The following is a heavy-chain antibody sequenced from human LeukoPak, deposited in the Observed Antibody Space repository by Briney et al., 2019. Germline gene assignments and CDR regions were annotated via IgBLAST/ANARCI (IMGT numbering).Heavy chain of an antibody. J-gene: IGHJ4*02. D-gene: IGHD6-13*01. CDR3: AKDPARRSIAAAGRDY. CDR1: GFTFSNYW. CDR2: LNADGNSI. V-gene: IGHV3-74*01. Sequence: GGSLRLSCAASGFTFSNYWMHWVRQAPGKGLVWVSRLNADGNSITYADSVRGRFTISRDNAKNTVHLQMNSLRAEDTAVYYCAKDPARRSIAAAGRDYWGQGTLVTVSS.